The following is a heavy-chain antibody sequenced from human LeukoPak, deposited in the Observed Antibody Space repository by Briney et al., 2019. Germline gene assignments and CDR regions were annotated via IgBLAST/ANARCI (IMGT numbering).Heavy chain of an antibody. V-gene: IGHV3-48*03. CDR3: ARFRYSSSDLDY. Sequence: GGSLRLSCAASGFTFSNYEMNWVRQAPGKGLEWVSYISSSGSTIYYADSVKGRFTISRDNAKNSLYLQMNSLRAEDTAIYYCARFRYSSSDLDYWGQGTLVTVSS. D-gene: IGHD6-6*01. CDR1: GFTFSNYE. J-gene: IGHJ4*02. CDR2: ISSSGSTI.